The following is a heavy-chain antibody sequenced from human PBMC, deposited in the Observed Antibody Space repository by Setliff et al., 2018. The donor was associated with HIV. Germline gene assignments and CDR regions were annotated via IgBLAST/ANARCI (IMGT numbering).Heavy chain of an antibody. CDR3: ARGPLYGYDHGYFDY. CDR2: IIPIARAP. D-gene: IGHD5-12*01. V-gene: IGHV1-69*13. J-gene: IGHJ4*02. Sequence: SVKVSCKPSGYTFTTYGLSWVRQAPGQGLEWMGGIIPIARAPNYAQKFQDRVTITADESTTTVYMEVRSLKSEDTALYYCARGPLYGYDHGYFDYWGQGTLVTVSS. CDR1: GYTFTTYG.